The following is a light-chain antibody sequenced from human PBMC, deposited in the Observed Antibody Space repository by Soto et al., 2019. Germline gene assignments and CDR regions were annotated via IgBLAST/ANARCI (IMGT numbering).Light chain of an antibody. CDR3: ATWDDSLEGV. J-gene: IGLJ1*01. V-gene: IGLV1-44*01. CDR1: SSNIGSNT. Sequence: QSVLTQPPSASGTPGQRVTISCSGSSSNIGSNTVNWYQQLPGTAPKLLIYSSNQRPSGVPDRFSGSKSGTSASLAISGLQSEDEADYYCATWDDSLEGVFGTGTKLTVL. CDR2: SSN.